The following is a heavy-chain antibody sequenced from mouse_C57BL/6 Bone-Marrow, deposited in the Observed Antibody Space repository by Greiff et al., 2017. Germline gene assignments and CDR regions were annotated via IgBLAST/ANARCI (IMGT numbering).Heavy chain of an antibody. D-gene: IGHD1-1*01. CDR1: GYSFTGYY. CDR2: IYPYNGVS. J-gene: IGHJ2*01. Sequence: VQLQQSGPELVKPGASVKISCKASGYSFTGYYLHWVKQSHGNILDWIGYIYPYNGVSSYNQKFKGKATLTVDKSSSTAYMELRSLTSEDSAVYYCAREETTLAPYYFDYWGQGTTLTVSA. CDR3: AREETTLAPYYFDY. V-gene: IGHV1-31*01.